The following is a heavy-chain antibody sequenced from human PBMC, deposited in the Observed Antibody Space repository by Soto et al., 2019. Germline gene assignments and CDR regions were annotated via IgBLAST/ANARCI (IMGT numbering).Heavy chain of an antibody. D-gene: IGHD2-2*01. CDR3: AREDIVVVPAAKYYYYYGMDV. V-gene: IGHV4-59*08. J-gene: IGHJ6*02. CDR2: IYYSGST. CDR1: GGSISSYY. Sequence: SETLSLTCTVSGGSISSYYWSWIRQPPGKGLELIGYIYYSGSTNYNPSLKSRVTISVDTSKNQFSLKLSSVTAADTAVYYCAREDIVVVPAAKYYYYYGMDVWGQGTTVTV.